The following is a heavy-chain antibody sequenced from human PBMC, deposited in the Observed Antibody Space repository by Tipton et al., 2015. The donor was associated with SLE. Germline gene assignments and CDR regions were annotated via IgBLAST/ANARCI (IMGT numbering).Heavy chain of an antibody. J-gene: IGHJ3*01. CDR3: ARMASDSDAFDV. Sequence: TLSLTCTVSGASIRSGEYFWSWLRQHPGKGLERIGHTHHSGITSYKPSLKSRLAISIDTARNQFFLNLRSVTAADAAVYYCARMASDSDAFDVWRQGRIVTVSS. D-gene: IGHD2-21*02. CDR1: GASIRSGEYF. CDR2: THHSGIT. V-gene: IGHV4-31*03.